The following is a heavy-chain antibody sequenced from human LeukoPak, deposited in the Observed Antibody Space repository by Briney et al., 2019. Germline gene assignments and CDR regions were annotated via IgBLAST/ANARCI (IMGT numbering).Heavy chain of an antibody. Sequence: PGGSLRLSCAASGFTFSDYYMSWIRQAPGKGLEWVSYISSSGSFIYYADSVKGRFTISRDNAKNSLYLQMNSLRAEDTAVYYCRVLRYFDWIYFDYWGQGTLVTVSS. CDR3: RVLRYFDWIYFDY. CDR2: ISSSGSFI. V-gene: IGHV3-11*04. D-gene: IGHD3-9*01. CDR1: GFTFSDYY. J-gene: IGHJ4*02.